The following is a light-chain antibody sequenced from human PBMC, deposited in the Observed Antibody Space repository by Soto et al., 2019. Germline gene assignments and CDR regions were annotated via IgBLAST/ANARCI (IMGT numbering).Light chain of an antibody. CDR2: EVT. J-gene: IGLJ1*01. Sequence: QSVLTQPASVSGSPGQSITISCTGSNSDVGYYNYVSWYQQHPGKAPKLMIHEVTNRPSGVSNRFSGSKSGNTASLTISGLQAEDEADYYCSSYTSTTTYVFXTGTKVTVL. V-gene: IGLV2-14*01. CDR1: NSDVGYYNY. CDR3: SSYTSTTTYV.